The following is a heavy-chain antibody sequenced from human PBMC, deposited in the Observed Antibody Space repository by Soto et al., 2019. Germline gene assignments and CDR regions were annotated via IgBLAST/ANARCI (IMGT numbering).Heavy chain of an antibody. CDR3: ARRGGVEAAIWGY. D-gene: IGHD6-13*01. CDR1: GDSVSISSFY. J-gene: IGHJ4*02. Sequence: SETLSLTCTVSGDSVSISSFYWGWIRQPPGKGPEYIGSIYYSGSNQYNPPLKPRLTISVDKSKNQFSLTTSSVTAPDTAVYYCARRGGVEAAIWGYWGQGTLVTVSP. CDR2: IYYSGSN. V-gene: IGHV4-39*01.